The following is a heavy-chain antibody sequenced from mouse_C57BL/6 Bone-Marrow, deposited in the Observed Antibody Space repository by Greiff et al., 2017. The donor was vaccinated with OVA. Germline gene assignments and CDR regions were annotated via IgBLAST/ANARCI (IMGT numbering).Heavy chain of an antibody. D-gene: IGHD1-1*01. J-gene: IGHJ1*03. Sequence: EVKLMESGGGLVQPGGSLKLSCAASGFTFSDYYMYWVRQTPEKRLEWVAYISNGGGSTYYPDTVKGRFTISRDNAKNTLYLQMSRLKSEDTAMYYCASSITTVVATDVWGTGTTVTVSS. CDR2: ISNGGGST. CDR1: GFTFSDYY. V-gene: IGHV5-12*01. CDR3: ASSITTVVATDV.